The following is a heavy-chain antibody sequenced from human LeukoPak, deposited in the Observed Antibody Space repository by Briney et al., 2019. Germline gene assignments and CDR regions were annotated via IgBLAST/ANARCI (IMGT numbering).Heavy chain of an antibody. D-gene: IGHD3-10*01. J-gene: IGHJ4*02. V-gene: IGHV1-18*01. CDR3: ARAQYASGRYYTDY. CDR2: ISAYNGNT. Sequence: GASVKVSCKASGYTFTSYGISWVRQAPGQGLEWMGWISAYNGNTNYAQKLQGRVTLTTDTSTSTAYMDLRSLISDDTAVYYCARAQYASGRYYTDYWGQGSLVTVSS. CDR1: GYTFTSYG.